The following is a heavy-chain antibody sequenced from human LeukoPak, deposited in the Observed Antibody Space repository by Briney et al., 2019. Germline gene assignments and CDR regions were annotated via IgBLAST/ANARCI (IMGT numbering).Heavy chain of an antibody. CDR3: TTVGGDYGDYEFDY. CDR1: GFTFSNAW. J-gene: IGHJ4*02. Sequence: PGGSLRLSCAASGFTFSNAWMSWVRQAPGKGLEWVGRIKSKTDGGTTDYAAPVRGRFTISRDDSKNTLYLQMNSLKTEDTAVYYCTTVGGDYGDYEFDYWGQGTLVTVSS. D-gene: IGHD4-17*01. V-gene: IGHV3-15*01. CDR2: IKSKTDGGTT.